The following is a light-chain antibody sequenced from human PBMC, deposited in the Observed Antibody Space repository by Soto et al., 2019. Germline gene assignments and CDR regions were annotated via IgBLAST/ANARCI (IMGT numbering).Light chain of an antibody. CDR1: SSDVGGYNY. V-gene: IGLV2-14*01. J-gene: IGLJ2*01. CDR3: SSYTSSSTRV. CDR2: DVS. Sequence: QSALTQPASVSGSPGQSITISCTGTSSDVGGYNYVSWYQQHPGKAPKLMIYDVSNRPSGVSNRFSGSKSANTASLTISGLQAEEEADYYCSSYTSSSTRVFGGGTQLTVL.